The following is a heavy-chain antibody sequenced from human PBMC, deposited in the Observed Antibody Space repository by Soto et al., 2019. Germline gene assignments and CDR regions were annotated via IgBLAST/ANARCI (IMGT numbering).Heavy chain of an antibody. CDR3: ARGGELAGWMPFDS. Sequence: QVHLVQSGAEVQKPGSSVKVSCRASGGTFNTYGFNWVRQAPGQGLEWMGGIIPLFGTTTYEQKLQGRVTITADQYTTSAYMEMSGLTSEDTAVYFCARGGELAGWMPFDSWGQGPLVTVSS. V-gene: IGHV1-69*01. CDR2: IIPLFGTT. D-gene: IGHD6-19*01. J-gene: IGHJ4*02. CDR1: GGTFNTYG.